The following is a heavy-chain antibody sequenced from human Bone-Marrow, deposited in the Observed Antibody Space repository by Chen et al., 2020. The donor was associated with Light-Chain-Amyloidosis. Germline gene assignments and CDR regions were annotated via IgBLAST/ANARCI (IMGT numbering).Heavy chain of an antibody. Sequence: EVQLVESGGGLVQPGGSLRLSCAASGFIFSDHYMDWVRQAPVKGLEWVGRIRSKVKGYTTDYAASVKGRFSISRDDSKQSFYLQMNSLKTEDTAVYYCVRVLYRGYFGSWGQGALVTVSS. CDR2: IRSKVKGYTT. D-gene: IGHD3-10*01. J-gene: IGHJ4*02. V-gene: IGHV3-72*01. CDR1: GFIFSDHY. CDR3: VRVLYRGYFGS.